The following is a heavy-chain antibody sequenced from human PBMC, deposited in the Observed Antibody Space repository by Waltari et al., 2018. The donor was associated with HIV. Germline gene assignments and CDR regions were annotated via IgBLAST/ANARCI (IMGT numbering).Heavy chain of an antibody. CDR2: INPDNGGT. Sequence: QVQLVQSGAVVKKPGASVKISCKASGYTFTAYYMHCVRQAPGQGLEWMGWINPDNGGTKYAQKFQGRVTMTRDTSISTAYMELSRLRSDDTAVYYCARDICNGGSCYSYYFDYWGQGTLVTVSS. D-gene: IGHD2-15*01. CDR1: GYTFTAYY. V-gene: IGHV1-2*02. CDR3: ARDICNGGSCYSYYFDY. J-gene: IGHJ4*02.